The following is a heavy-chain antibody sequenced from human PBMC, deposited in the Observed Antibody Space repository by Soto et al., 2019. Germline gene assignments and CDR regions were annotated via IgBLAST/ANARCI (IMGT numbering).Heavy chain of an antibody. CDR3: ASQSSTDYYYYGMDV. V-gene: IGHV3-9*01. D-gene: IGHD3-10*01. J-gene: IGHJ6*02. Sequence: EVQLVESGGGLVQPGRSLRLSCAASGFTFDDYAMHWVRQAPGKGLEWVSGISWNSGSIGYADSVKGRFTISRDNAKNSLYLQMNSLRAEDTALYYCASQSSTDYYYYGMDVWGQGTTVNVSS. CDR2: ISWNSGSI. CDR1: GFTFDDYA.